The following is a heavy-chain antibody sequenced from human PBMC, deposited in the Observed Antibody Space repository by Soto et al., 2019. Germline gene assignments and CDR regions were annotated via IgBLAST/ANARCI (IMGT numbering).Heavy chain of an antibody. CDR2: IKHDGNEQ. J-gene: IGHJ4*01. CDR1: GFTFCRYW. Sequence: PGGSLRLSCAASGFTFCRYWLSWVRQAPGKGLEWVANIKHDGNEQYYVDSVKGRFTISRDNAKNSLYLQMNSLRAEDAAVYYCTRDDEVFFDSWGQGTLVTVSS. CDR3: TRDDEVFFDS. V-gene: IGHV3-7*03.